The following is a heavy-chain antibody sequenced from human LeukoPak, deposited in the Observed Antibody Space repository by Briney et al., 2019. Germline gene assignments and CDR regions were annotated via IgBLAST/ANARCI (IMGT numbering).Heavy chain of an antibody. CDR3: ARDIGGAGY. Sequence: SETLSLTCAVYGESFSAYYWSWIRQPPGKGLEWIGEIKHSGRTIYNPSLTSRVTISVDTSKNQFSLKLNSVTAADTAVYYCARDIGGAGYWGQGTLVTVSS. D-gene: IGHD6-19*01. V-gene: IGHV4-34*01. CDR2: IKHSGRT. J-gene: IGHJ4*02. CDR1: GESFSAYY.